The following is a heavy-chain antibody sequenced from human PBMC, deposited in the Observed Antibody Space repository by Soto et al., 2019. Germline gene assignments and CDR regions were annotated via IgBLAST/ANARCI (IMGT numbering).Heavy chain of an antibody. CDR1: GGSISSYY. Sequence: SETLSLTCTVSGGSISSYYWSWIRQPPGKGLEWIGYIYYSGSTNYNPSLKSRVTISVDTSKNQFSLKLSSVTAADTAVYYCARDHGGLNWFDPWGQGTLVTVSS. V-gene: IGHV4-59*01. D-gene: IGHD3-16*01. J-gene: IGHJ5*02. CDR3: ARDHGGLNWFDP. CDR2: IYYSGST.